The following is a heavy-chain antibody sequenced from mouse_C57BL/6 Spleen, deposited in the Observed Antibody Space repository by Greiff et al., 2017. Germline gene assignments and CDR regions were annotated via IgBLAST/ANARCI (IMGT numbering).Heavy chain of an antibody. V-gene: IGHV7-3*01. CDR2: IRNKANGYTT. CDR3: ARYGNSGGFAY. D-gene: IGHD2-1*01. Sequence: EVQLVESGGGLVQPGGSLSLSCAASGFTFTDYYMSWVRQPPGKALEWLGFIRNKANGYTTEYSASVKGRFTISRDNSQSILYLQMNALRAEDSATYYCARYGNSGGFAYWGQGPLVTVSS. J-gene: IGHJ3*01. CDR1: GFTFTDYY.